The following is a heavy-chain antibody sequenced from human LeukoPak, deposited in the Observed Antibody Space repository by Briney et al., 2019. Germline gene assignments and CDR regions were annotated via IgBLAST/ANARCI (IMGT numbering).Heavy chain of an antibody. CDR1: GFTFSGHW. V-gene: IGHV3-74*01. J-gene: IGHJ4*02. CDR2: INGDGSAT. CDR3: ARDINWGQVDY. Sequence: GGSPRLSCAASGFTFSGHWMYWLRQAPGKGLAWVSRINGDGSATNYARSMKGRFTISRDNAKNILYLQMNSLREDDTAVYYCARDINWGQVDYWGQGTLVTVSS. D-gene: IGHD7-27*01.